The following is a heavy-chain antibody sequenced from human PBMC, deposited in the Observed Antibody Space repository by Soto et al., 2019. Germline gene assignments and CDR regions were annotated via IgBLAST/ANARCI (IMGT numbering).Heavy chain of an antibody. V-gene: IGHV3-74*01. D-gene: IGHD2-2*01. Sequence: EAQLVESGGGIVQPGGSLRLSCVGSAFTFSAYWMHWVRLVPGKGLVWVSRINDDGTYTSYADSVKGRFTISRDNAKNTLYLQMNSLRAEDTAVYYCARVERCSSTSCYSVFDYWGQGTLVSVSS. CDR2: INDDGTYT. CDR1: AFTFSAYW. CDR3: ARVERCSSTSCYSVFDY. J-gene: IGHJ4*02.